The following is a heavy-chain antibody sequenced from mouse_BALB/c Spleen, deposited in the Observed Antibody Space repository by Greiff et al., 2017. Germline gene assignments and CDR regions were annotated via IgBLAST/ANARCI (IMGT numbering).Heavy chain of an antibody. CDR2: IDPANGNT. D-gene: IGHD2-2*01. V-gene: IGHV14-3*02. Sequence: EVKLVESGAELVKPGASVKLSCTASGFNIKDTYMHWVKQRPEQGLEWIGRIDPANGNTKYDPKFQGKATITADTSSNTAYLQLSSLTSEDTAVYYCASDGNDEGYAMDYWGQGTSVTVSS. J-gene: IGHJ4*01. CDR3: ASDGNDEGYAMDY. CDR1: GFNIKDTY.